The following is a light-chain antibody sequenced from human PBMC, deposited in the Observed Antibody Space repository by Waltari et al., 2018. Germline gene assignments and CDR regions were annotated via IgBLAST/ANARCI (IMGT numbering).Light chain of an antibody. CDR2: KNN. CDR1: ILAKTY. V-gene: IGLV3-27*01. CDR3: YSAADNAVGV. J-gene: IGLJ3*02. Sequence: SYDLTQPSSVSVSPGPTARITCSGDILAKTYGRWFQQNPGQAPVQVIYKNNERPSGVPERCSGSISGTTVTLTISGAHVDDEADYYCYSAADNAVGVFGGGTKLTV.